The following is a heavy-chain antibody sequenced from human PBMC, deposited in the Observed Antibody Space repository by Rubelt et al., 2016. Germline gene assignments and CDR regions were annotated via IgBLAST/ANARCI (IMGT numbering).Heavy chain of an antibody. J-gene: IGHJ4*02. CDR3: ARDGYYSETSGFYPYFDF. Sequence: EEGGGLVQPGGSLRLSCAASGFTFDGHGMNWVRQAPGKGLEWVSGINWNGGSTGYADSVKGRFTISRDNAKNSLYLQMNSLRAEDTAVYYCARDGYYSETSGFYPYFDFWGQGTLVTVSS. V-gene: IGHV3-20*04. D-gene: IGHD3-22*01. CDR1: GFTFDGHG. CDR2: INWNGGST.